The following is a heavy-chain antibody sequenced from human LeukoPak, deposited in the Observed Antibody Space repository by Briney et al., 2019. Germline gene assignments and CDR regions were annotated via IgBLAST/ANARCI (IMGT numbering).Heavy chain of an antibody. CDR1: GGSFSGYY. CDR2: INHSGST. D-gene: IGHD3-3*01. J-gene: IGHJ5*02. Sequence: SETLSLTCAVYGGSFSGYYWSWIRQPPGKGLEWIGEINHSGSTNYNPSLKSRVTISVDTSKNQFSLKLSSVTAADTAVYYCAGGGITIFGVVIINNWFDPWGQGTLVTVSS. V-gene: IGHV4-34*01. CDR3: AGGGITIFGVVIINNWFDP.